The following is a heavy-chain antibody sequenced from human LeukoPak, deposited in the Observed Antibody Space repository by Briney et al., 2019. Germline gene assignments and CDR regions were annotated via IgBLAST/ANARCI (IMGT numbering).Heavy chain of an antibody. CDR2: IYHSGST. CDR3: ARLKGYYIDF. CDR1: GDSVSSSSYY. V-gene: IGHV4-39*02. J-gene: IGHJ4*02. Sequence: SETLSLTCSVSGDSVSSSSYYWVWIRQPPGKGLEDIGCIYHSGSTFYNPSLESRVTISVDTSENHFSLKLSSVTAADTAVYYCARLKGYYIDFWGQGTLVTVSS.